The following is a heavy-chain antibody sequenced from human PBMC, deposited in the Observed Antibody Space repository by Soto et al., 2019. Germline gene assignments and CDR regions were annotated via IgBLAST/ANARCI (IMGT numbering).Heavy chain of an antibody. D-gene: IGHD1-1*01. CDR3: ARGTPSWFDP. J-gene: IGHJ5*02. V-gene: IGHV4-30-4*01. CDR1: GGSISSGDYY. Sequence: SETLSLTYTVSGGSISSGDYYWSWIRQPPGKGLEWIGYIYYSGSTYYNPSLKSRVTISVDTSKNQFSLKLSSVTAADTAVYYCARGTPSWFDPWGQGTLVTVSS. CDR2: IYYSGST.